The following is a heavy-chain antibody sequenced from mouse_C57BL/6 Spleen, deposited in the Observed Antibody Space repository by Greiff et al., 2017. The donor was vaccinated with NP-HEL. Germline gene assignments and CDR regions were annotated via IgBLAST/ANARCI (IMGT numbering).Heavy chain of an antibody. D-gene: IGHD1-1*01. CDR1: GFTFSDYG. Sequence: EVMLVESGGGLVKPGGSLKLSCAASGFTFSDYGMHWVRQAPEKGLEWVAYISSGSSTIYYADTVKGRFTISRDNAKNTLFLQMTSLRSEDTAMYYCATGDYYGSSSWFAYWGQGTLVTVSA. J-gene: IGHJ3*01. V-gene: IGHV5-17*01. CDR2: ISSGSSTI. CDR3: ATGDYYGSSSWFAY.